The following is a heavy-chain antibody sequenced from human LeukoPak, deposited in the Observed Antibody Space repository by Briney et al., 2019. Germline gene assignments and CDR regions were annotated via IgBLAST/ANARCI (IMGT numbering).Heavy chain of an antibody. J-gene: IGHJ6*03. CDR1: GYTFTSYG. CDR2: ISAYKGNT. CDR3: ARATAVGIRRFYYMDV. Sequence: ASVKVSCKASGYTFTSYGINWVRQAPGQGLEWMGWISAYKGNTNYAQKLQGRVTMTTDTSTSTAYMELRSLRSDDTAVYYRARATAVGIRRFYYMDVWGKGTTVTISS. D-gene: IGHD3-3*01. V-gene: IGHV1-18*01.